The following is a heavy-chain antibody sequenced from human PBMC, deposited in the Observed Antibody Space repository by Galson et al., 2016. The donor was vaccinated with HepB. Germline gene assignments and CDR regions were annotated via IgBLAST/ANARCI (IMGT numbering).Heavy chain of an antibody. CDR2: MKEDRSEK. Sequence: SLRLSCAVSGFTVTDYWMSWVRQAPGKGLEWVANMKEDRSEKYYADSVKGRFSISSDGVKNSLSLDMTSLRGEDTAVYYCARDRPYGDPHFDYWGQGALVTVSS. D-gene: IGHD4/OR15-4a*01. CDR3: ARDRPYGDPHFDY. J-gene: IGHJ4*02. CDR1: GFTVTDYW. V-gene: IGHV3-7*03.